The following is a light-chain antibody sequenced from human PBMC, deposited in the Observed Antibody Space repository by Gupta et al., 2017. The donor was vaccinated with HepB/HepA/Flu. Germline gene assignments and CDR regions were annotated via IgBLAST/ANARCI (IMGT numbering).Light chain of an antibody. CDR1: RYIMRSHY. V-gene: IGLV1-47*01. Sequence: RVTITCSGSRYIMRSHYGYWYQKNPRKAPKIVIYTNNERPSGVPDRFPGSRSGTSASLAISGLQSEDEADYYCESWDRNVTGYVFGTGTKVTV. CDR2: TNN. J-gene: IGLJ1*01. CDR3: ESWDRNVTGYV.